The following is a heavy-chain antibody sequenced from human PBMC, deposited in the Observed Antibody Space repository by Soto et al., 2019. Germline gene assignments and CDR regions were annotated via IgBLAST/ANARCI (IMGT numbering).Heavy chain of an antibody. CDR1: VGTFSSYA. Sequence: SVKVSCKASVGTFSSYAISWVRQAPRQGLEWMGGIIPIFGTANYAQKFQGRVTITADESTSTAYMELSSLRSEDTAVYYCARVASYGPGVDYWGQGTLVTVSS. J-gene: IGHJ4*02. CDR3: ARVASYGPGVDY. D-gene: IGHD5-18*01. V-gene: IGHV1-69*13. CDR2: IIPIFGTA.